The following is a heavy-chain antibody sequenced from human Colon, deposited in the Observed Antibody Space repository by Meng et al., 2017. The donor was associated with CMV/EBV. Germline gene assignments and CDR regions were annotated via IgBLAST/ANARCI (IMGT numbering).Heavy chain of an antibody. V-gene: IGHV3-48*04. D-gene: IGHD2-2*02. CDR2: ISGGSTTV. CDR3: ARDRLRTCSSTSCYMGIYYYYYGMDV. CDR1: GYNVSPHA. J-gene: IGHJ6*02. Sequence: GESLKISCTVSGYNVSPHAMNWVRQAPGKGLEWVSYISGGSTTVYYADSVKGRFTISRDNAKNALYLQMNSLRAEDTAVYYCARDRLRTCSSTSCYMGIYYYYYGMDVWGQGTTVTVSS.